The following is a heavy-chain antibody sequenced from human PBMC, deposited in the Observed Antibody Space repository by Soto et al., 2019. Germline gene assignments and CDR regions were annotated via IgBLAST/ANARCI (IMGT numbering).Heavy chain of an antibody. J-gene: IGHJ2*01. Sequence: QVQLVESGGGVVQPGRSLRLSCAASGFTFSSYGMHWVRQAPGKGLEWVAVIWYDGSDKYYADSVKGRFTISRDNSKNTLYLQMNSLRAEDTAVYYCAREGRPLVTPTHPYRYFALWGRGTLVTVSS. V-gene: IGHV3-33*01. D-gene: IGHD2-21*02. CDR3: AREGRPLVTPTHPYRYFAL. CDR1: GFTFSSYG. CDR2: IWYDGSDK.